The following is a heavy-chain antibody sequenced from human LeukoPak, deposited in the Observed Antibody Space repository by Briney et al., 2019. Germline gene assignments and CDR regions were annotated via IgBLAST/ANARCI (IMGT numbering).Heavy chain of an antibody. Sequence: GASVKVSCKASGGTFSSYAISWVRQAPRQGLEWMGGIIPIFGTANYAQKFQGRVTITTDESTSTAYMELSSLRSEDTAVYYCARGRSYCSSTSCLYDAFDIWGQGTMVTVSS. V-gene: IGHV1-69*05. CDR3: ARGRSYCSSTSCLYDAFDI. D-gene: IGHD2-2*01. CDR1: GGTFSSYA. CDR2: IIPIFGTA. J-gene: IGHJ3*02.